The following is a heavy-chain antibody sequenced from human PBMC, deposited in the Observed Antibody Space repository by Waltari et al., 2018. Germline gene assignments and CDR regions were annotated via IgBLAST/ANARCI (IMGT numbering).Heavy chain of an antibody. V-gene: IGHV3-33*01. CDR3: ARGGPDNQESLDI. CDR2: IWYDGSNK. CDR1: GFPFSFYG. J-gene: IGHJ3*02. Sequence: GGVVQPGMSLRLSCAASGFPFSFYGIHWVRQAPGKGLEWVATIWYDGSNKYYGESVKGRLTVSRDNSKNTLFLQMDSLRAEDTAVYYCARGGPDNQESLDIWGRGTMVTVSS.